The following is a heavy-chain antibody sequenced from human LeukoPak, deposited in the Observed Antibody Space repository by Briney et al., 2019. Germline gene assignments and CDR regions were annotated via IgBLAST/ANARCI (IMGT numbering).Heavy chain of an antibody. CDR2: ISGSGGST. Sequence: PGGSLRLSCVASGFTFSTYGMSWVRQAPGKGLEWVSAISGSGGSTYYADSVKGRFTISRDNSKNTLYLQMNSLRAEDTALYYYAKDSYGSGWYLLDYWGQGTLVTVSS. CDR3: AKDSYGSGWYLLDY. V-gene: IGHV3-23*01. CDR1: GFTFSTYG. D-gene: IGHD6-19*01. J-gene: IGHJ4*02.